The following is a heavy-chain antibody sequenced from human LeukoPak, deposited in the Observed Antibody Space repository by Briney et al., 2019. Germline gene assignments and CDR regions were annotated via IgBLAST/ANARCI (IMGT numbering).Heavy chain of an antibody. J-gene: IGHJ4*02. CDR3: ARDMYYYDSSGSQFDS. Sequence: GGSLRLSCAASGFTFSNYWMSWVRQAPGKGLEWVANIKEDGSKKYYVDSVKGRFTISRDNGKNSLYLQMNSLRAEDTAVYYCARDMYYYDSSGSQFDSWGQGTLVTVSS. CDR1: GFTFSNYW. D-gene: IGHD3-22*01. V-gene: IGHV3-7*01. CDR2: IKEDGSKK.